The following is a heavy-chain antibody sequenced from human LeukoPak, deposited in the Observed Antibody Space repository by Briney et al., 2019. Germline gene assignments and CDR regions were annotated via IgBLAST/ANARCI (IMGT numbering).Heavy chain of an antibody. V-gene: IGHV1-69*10. CDR3: ARGYCSGGGCYYYYYYMDV. D-gene: IGHD2-15*01. J-gene: IGHJ6*03. Sequence: ASVKVSCKASGYTFTSYGISWVRQAPGQGLEWMGGIIPTIGITNYAQKFQGRVTMTADESRTTAYMELSSLRSEDTAVYYCARGYCSGGGCYYYYYYMDVWGEGTTVTVSS. CDR1: GYTFTSYG. CDR2: IIPTIGIT.